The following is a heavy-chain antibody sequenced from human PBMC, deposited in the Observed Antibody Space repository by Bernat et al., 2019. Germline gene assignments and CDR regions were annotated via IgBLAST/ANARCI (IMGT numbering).Heavy chain of an antibody. CDR3: TSDSEGWEPLTPLDY. D-gene: IGHD1-26*01. J-gene: IGHJ4*02. Sequence: EVQLVESGGGLVKPGGSLRLSCAASGFTFSNAWMNWVRQAPGTVVERVGRSKGKTDGGTTGYPAPVDGKFPSSRDHARNKGYRQMTLLKTDDTGVYYCTSDSEGWEPLTPLDYWGQGTLVTVSS. V-gene: IGHV3-15*07. CDR2: SKGKTDGGTT. CDR1: GFTFSNAW.